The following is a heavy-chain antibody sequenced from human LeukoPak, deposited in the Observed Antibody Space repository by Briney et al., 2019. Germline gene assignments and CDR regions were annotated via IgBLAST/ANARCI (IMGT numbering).Heavy chain of an antibody. CDR1: GFTFSSYA. CDR3: AKVSAWAMVGATYFDY. Sequence: GSLRLSCAASGFTFSSYAMSWVRQAPGKGLEWVSSISGNSGSTYYADSVKGRFTISRDNSKNTVYLQMNSLRAEDTAVYYCAKVSAWAMVGATYFDYWGQGTLVTVSS. V-gene: IGHV3-23*01. D-gene: IGHD1-26*01. CDR2: ISGNSGST. J-gene: IGHJ4*02.